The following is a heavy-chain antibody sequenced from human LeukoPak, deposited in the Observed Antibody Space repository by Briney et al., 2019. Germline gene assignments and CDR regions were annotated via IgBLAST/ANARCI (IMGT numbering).Heavy chain of an antibody. CDR2: IRGSGGGT. CDR3: GRDPNAHYIGAFEF. D-gene: IGHD4/OR15-4a*01. V-gene: IGHV3-23*01. Sequence: GGSLRLSCAASGFTFSSYAMTWVRQAPGKGLEWVSSIRGSGGGTYYADSVRGRFTMSRDNSKNTLYLQMNNLRADDTAVYYCGRDPNAHYIGAFEFWGQGTLVTVSS. CDR1: GFTFSSYA. J-gene: IGHJ3*01.